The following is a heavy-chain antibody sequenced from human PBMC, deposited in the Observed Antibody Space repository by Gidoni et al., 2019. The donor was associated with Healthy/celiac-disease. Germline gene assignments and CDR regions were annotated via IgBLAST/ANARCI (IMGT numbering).Heavy chain of an antibody. CDR2: SSGSGGST. CDR1: GFTFSSYA. V-gene: IGHV3-23*01. D-gene: IGHD6-25*01. J-gene: IGHJ6*02. CDR3: AKPRLYWYYGMDV. Sequence: EVQLLESVGGLVQPGGSLRLSCAASGFTFSSYAMSWVRQAPGKGLEWVSASSGSGGSTYYADSVKGRFTIARDNSKNTLYLQMNSLRAEDTAVYYCAKPRLYWYYGMDVWGQGTTVTVSS.